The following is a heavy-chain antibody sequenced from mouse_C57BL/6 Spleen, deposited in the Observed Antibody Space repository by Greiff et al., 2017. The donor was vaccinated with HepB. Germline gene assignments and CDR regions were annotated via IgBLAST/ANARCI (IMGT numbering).Heavy chain of an antibody. CDR2: TYWDDDK. CDR3: ARGLRVFDY. V-gene: IGHV8-12*01. CDR1: GFSLSTSGMG. J-gene: IGHJ2*01. Sequence: QVTLKESGPGILQSSQTLSLTCSFSGFSLSTSGMGVSWIRQPSGKGLEWLAHTYWDDDKRYNPSLKSRLTISKDTSRNQVFLKITSVDTADTATYYCARGLRVFDYWGQGTTLTVSS. D-gene: IGHD1-1*01.